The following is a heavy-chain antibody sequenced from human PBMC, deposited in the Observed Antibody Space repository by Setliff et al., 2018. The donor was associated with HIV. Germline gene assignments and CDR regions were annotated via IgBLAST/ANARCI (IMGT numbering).Heavy chain of an antibody. CDR1: GGSFSGYY. CDR3: ARGYYGSDLQNAMDV. J-gene: IGHJ6*02. V-gene: IGHV4-34*01. CDR2: INHSGST. Sequence: PSETLSLTCAVYGGSFSGYYWSWIRQPPGKGLEWIGEINHSGSTNYNPSLKSRVTISVDTSKNQFSLKLSSVTAADTAVYYCARGYYGSDLQNAMDVWGQGTTVTVSS. D-gene: IGHD3-10*01.